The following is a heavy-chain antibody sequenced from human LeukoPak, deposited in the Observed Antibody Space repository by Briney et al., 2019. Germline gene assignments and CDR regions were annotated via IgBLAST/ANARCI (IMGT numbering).Heavy chain of an antibody. V-gene: IGHV3-23*01. D-gene: IGHD2-15*01. CDR1: GFTVSSHA. CDR3: ARASATPDY. Sequence: GSLRLSCAASGFTVSSHAMSWVRQAPEKGLEWVSGISGNGGSTNYADSVKGRFTTSRDNAKNSLYLQMNSLRVEDTAVYYCARASATPDYWGQGTLVTVSS. J-gene: IGHJ4*02. CDR2: ISGNGGST.